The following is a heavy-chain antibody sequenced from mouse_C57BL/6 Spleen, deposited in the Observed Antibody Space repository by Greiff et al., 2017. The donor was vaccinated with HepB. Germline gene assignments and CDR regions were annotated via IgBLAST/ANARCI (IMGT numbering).Heavy chain of an antibody. V-gene: IGHV7-1*01. CDR1: GFTFSDFY. J-gene: IGHJ4*01. CDR2: SRNKANDYTT. Sequence: EVMLVESGGGLVQSGRSLRLSCATSGFTFSDFYMEWVRQAPGKGLEWIAASRNKANDYTTEYSASVKGRFIVSRDTSQSILYLQMNALRAEDTAIYYCARDARGYAMDYWGQGTSVTVSS. CDR3: ARDARGYAMDY.